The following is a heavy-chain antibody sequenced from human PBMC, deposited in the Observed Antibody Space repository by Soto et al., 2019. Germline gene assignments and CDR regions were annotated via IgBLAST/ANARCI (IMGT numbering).Heavy chain of an antibody. J-gene: IGHJ4*02. Sequence: PGGSLRLSCTASGFTFSDYAMTWVRQAPGKGLEWVSTISGGSTVTYYGDSVKGRFTISRDNAKNTLFLQLNRLSAEDTATYYCAKVLSKNYYYPFDFWGQGTQVTVSS. V-gene: IGHV3-23*01. CDR1: GFTFSDYA. D-gene: IGHD3-10*01. CDR3: AKVLSKNYYYPFDF. CDR2: ISGGSTVT.